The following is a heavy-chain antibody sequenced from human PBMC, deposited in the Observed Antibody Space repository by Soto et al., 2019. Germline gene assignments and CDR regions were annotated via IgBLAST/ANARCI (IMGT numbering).Heavy chain of an antibody. D-gene: IGHD2-2*01. V-gene: IGHV4-30-4*01. CDR2: IYYSGST. CDR1: GGSISSGDYY. J-gene: IGHJ5*02. CDR3: ARDIVVVPAASHQNSFDP. Sequence: PWETLSLTCTVSGGSISSGDYYWSWIRQPPGKGLEWIGYIYYSGSTYYNPSLKSRVTISVDTSKNQFSLKLSSVTAADTAVYYCARDIVVVPAASHQNSFDPWGQGTLVTVSS.